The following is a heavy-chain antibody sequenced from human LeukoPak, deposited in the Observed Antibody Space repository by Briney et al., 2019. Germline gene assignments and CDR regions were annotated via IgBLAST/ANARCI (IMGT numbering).Heavy chain of an antibody. D-gene: IGHD2-2*01. V-gene: IGHV1-69*13. Sequence: SVKVSCKASGGTFSSYAISWVRQAPGQGLEWMGGIIPIFGTANYAQKFQGRVTITADESTSTAYMELSSLRSEDTAVYYCARLMSNIVVVPAAMRDAFDIWGQGTMVTVSS. CDR2: IIPIFGTA. J-gene: IGHJ3*02. CDR3: ARLMSNIVVVPAAMRDAFDI. CDR1: GGTFSSYA.